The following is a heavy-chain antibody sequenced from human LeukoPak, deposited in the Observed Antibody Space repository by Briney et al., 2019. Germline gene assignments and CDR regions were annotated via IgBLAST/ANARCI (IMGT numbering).Heavy chain of an antibody. V-gene: IGHV3-33*06. D-gene: IGHD3-3*01. Sequence: GGSLRLSCAASGFTFSSYGMHWVRQAPGKGLEWVAVVWYDGSNKYYADSVKGRFTISRDNSKNTLYLQMNSLRAEDTAVYYCAKESHASRITIFGVVTRSNYFDYWGQGTLVAVSS. CDR1: GFTFSSYG. J-gene: IGHJ4*02. CDR2: VWYDGSNK. CDR3: AKESHASRITIFGVVTRSNYFDY.